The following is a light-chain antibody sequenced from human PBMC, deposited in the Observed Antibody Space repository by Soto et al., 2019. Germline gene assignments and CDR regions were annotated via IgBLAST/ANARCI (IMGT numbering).Light chain of an antibody. CDR3: SSYAGSNNLGV. V-gene: IGLV2-8*01. J-gene: IGLJ1*01. CDR2: EVS. Sequence: QSALTQPPSASGSPGQSVTISCTGTSSDVGGYNYVSWYQQHPGKAPKLMIYEVSKRPSGVPDRFSGSKSGNTAALTVSGLQAEDEAEYYCSSYAGSNNLGVFGTGTQLTVL. CDR1: SSDVGGYNY.